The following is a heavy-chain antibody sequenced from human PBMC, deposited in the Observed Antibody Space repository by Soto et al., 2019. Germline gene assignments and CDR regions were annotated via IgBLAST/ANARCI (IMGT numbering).Heavy chain of an antibody. J-gene: IGHJ4*02. CDR3: ARDGGNHDY. V-gene: IGHV4-61*01. Sequence: PSQTHALTCTVSWGYVSSGSDCWSWIRKPPGKGLEWIGYIYYSGSTNYNPSLKSRVTISVDTSKNQFSLKLSSVTAADTAVYYCARDGGNHDYWGQGTLVTVSS. CDR2: IYYSGST. D-gene: IGHD2-15*01. CDR1: WGYVSSGSDC.